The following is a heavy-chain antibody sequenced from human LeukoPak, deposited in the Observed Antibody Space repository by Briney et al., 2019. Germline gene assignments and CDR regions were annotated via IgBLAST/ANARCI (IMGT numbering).Heavy chain of an antibody. CDR1: GFTFSRFW. CDR3: ARDGTYTDYDPDFDI. Sequence: GGSLRLSCAAPGFTFSRFWMSWVRQAPGKGLEWVANIKQDGSEKYYVDSVKGRFTITRANAKNSLYLQMNSLRAEDTAVFYCARDGTYTDYDPDFDIWGQGTLVTVSS. CDR2: IKQDGSEK. D-gene: IGHD5-12*01. J-gene: IGHJ4*02. V-gene: IGHV3-7*04.